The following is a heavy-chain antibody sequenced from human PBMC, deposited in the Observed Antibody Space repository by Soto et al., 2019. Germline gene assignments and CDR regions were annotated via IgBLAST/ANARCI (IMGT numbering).Heavy chain of an antibody. CDR1: GFTFSAYY. J-gene: IGHJ4*02. CDR3: ARGPLTVTTGGGDH. Sequence: GESLKISCAASGFTFSAYYMSWIRHTPGKGLEWVSYISSSGSAIYYADSVKGRFTISRDNAKNSLYLQMNSLRADDTAVYYCARGPLTVTTGGGDHWGQGTLVTVSS. V-gene: IGHV3-11*01. D-gene: IGHD4-17*01. CDR2: ISSSGSAI.